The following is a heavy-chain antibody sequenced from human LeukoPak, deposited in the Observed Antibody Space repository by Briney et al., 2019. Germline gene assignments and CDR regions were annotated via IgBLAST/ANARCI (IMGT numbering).Heavy chain of an antibody. D-gene: IGHD3-10*01. CDR3: AKVPVLLWFGELSAGPDP. CDR1: GFTFSGYW. CDR2: IRQDGSDK. V-gene: IGHV3-7*01. Sequence: PGGSLRLSCAASGFTFSGYWMSWVRQAPGKGLEWVANIRQDGSDKYYVDSVKGRFTISRDNADYSLYLHMSSLRAEDTAVYYCAKVPVLLWFGELSAGPDPWGQGTLVTVSS. J-gene: IGHJ5*02.